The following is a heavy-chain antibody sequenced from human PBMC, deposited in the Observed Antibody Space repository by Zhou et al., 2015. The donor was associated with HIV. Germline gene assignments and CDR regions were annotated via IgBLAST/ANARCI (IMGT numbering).Heavy chain of an antibody. CDR2: FNPHSGAT. D-gene: IGHD2-21*01. CDR3: ARDFAIGH. J-gene: IGHJ5*02. Sequence: QVQLVQSGAEVKKPGASVTVSCKASGYTFIDYYLHWVRQAPGKGLEWMGWFNPHSGATDYAQKFQGRLTMTRDTSINTAYMELSSLRSEDTAVYYCARDFAIGHWGQGTLVTVSS. CDR1: GYTFIDYY. V-gene: IGHV1-2*02.